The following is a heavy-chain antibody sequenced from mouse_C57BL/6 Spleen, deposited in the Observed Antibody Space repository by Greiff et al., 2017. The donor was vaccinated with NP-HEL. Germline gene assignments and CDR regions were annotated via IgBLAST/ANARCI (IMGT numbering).Heavy chain of an antibody. D-gene: IGHD2-4*01. CDR2: ISSGGDYI. CDR3: TRGGDYGFAY. CDR1: GFTFSSYA. Sequence: EVKLQESGEGLVKPGGSLKLSCAASGFTFSSYAMSWVRQTPEKRLEWVAYISSGGDYIYYADTVKGRFTISRDNARNTLYLQMSSLKSEDTAMYYCTRGGDYGFAYWGQGTLVTVSA. V-gene: IGHV5-9-1*02. J-gene: IGHJ3*01.